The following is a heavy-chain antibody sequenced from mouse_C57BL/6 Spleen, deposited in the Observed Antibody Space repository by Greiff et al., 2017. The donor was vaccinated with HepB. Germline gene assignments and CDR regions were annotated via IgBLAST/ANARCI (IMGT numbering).Heavy chain of an antibody. V-gene: IGHV14-4*01. CDR3: TTPTVVGAAMDY. CDR2: LDPENGDT. CDR1: GFNIKDDY. D-gene: IGHD1-1*01. J-gene: IGHJ4*01. Sequence: EVQLQQSGAELVRPGASVKLSCTASGFNIKDDYMHWVKQRPEQGLEWIGWLDPENGDTEYASKFQGKATITADTSSNTAYLQLSSLTSEDTAVYYCTTPTVVGAAMDYWGQGTSVTVSS.